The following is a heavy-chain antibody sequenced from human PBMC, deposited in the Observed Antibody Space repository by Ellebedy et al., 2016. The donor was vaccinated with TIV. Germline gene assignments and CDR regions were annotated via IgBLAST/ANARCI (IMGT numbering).Heavy chain of an antibody. V-gene: IGHV1-18*04. Sequence: ASVKVSCKASGYTFTSHGISWLRQAPGQGPEWMGWISVYNFKRNYAHNLQGTVTLTTDTSTSTAYMELRSLRSDDTAVYYCARYSYDILTGQDVRFDYWGQGTLVTVSS. CDR3: ARYSYDILTGQDVRFDY. CDR2: ISVYNFKR. J-gene: IGHJ4*02. D-gene: IGHD3-9*01. CDR1: GYTFTSHG.